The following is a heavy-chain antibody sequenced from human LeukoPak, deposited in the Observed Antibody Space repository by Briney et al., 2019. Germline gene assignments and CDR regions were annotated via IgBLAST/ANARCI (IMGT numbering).Heavy chain of an antibody. CDR2: MSRLSRYI. V-gene: IGHV3-21*01. J-gene: IGHJ6*03. Sequence: GGSLRLSCAASGFTFSTYSMNWVRQAPGKGLEWVSSMSRLSRYIYYADSVKGRFTISRDDAKNSLYLQMNSLRAEDTAVYYCARAFDTSWDYYYMDVWGKGTTVTVSS. CDR1: GFTFSTYS. CDR3: ARAFDTSWDYYYMDV. D-gene: IGHD2-2*01.